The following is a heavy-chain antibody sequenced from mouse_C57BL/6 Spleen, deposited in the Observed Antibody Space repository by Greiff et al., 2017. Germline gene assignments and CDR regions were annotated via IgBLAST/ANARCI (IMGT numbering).Heavy chain of an antibody. CDR3: ARGSYDYWYVDV. J-gene: IGHJ1*03. CDR2: IEPCDSET. D-gene: IGHD2-3*01. Sequence: VQLQQSGAELVRPGSSVKLSCKASGYTFTSYWMHWVKQRPIQGLEWIGHIEPCDSETHYNQKFKDKATLTVDKSSSTAYMQLSSLTSSDSAVDYCARGSYDYWYVDVWGTGTTVTVSS. CDR1: GYTFTSYW. V-gene: IGHV1-52*01.